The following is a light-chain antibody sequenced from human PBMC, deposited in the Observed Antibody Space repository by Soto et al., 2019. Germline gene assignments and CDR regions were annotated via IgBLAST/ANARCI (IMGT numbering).Light chain of an antibody. CDR3: QSYDSSLSSVV. CDR2: GNS. Sequence: QSALTQPPSVSGAPGLRVTISCTGSSSNIGAGYDVHWYQQLPGTAPKLLIYGNSNRPSGVPDRFSGSKSGTSASLAITGLQAEDEADYYCQSYDSSLSSVVFGGGTKLTVL. CDR1: SSNIGAGYD. V-gene: IGLV1-40*01. J-gene: IGLJ2*01.